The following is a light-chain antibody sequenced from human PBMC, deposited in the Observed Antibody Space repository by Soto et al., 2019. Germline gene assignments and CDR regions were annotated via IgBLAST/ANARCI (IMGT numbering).Light chain of an antibody. CDR3: QQLNIYPIT. CDR1: QGISHY. Sequence: DIQMTQSPSTMSASVGDRVTITCRASQGISHYLAWFQQRPGKVPKRLIYGAYTLESGVPSRFSGSGSGTEFTLTISSLQPEDFATYYCQQLNIYPITFGQGTRLEIK. V-gene: IGKV1-17*03. J-gene: IGKJ5*01. CDR2: GAY.